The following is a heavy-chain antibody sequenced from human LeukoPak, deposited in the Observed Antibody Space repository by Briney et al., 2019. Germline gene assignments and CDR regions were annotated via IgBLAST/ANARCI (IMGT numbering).Heavy chain of an antibody. D-gene: IGHD2-8*02. CDR3: ARDAPSGAHDY. CDR2: IYHSGST. V-gene: IGHV4-4*02. CDR1: GFTFSSHA. Sequence: GSLRLSRAASGFTFSSHALHWVRQPPGKGLEWIGEIYHSGSTNYNPSLKTRVTISVDKSKNQFSLKLSSVTAANTAVYYCARDAPSGAHDYWGQGTLVTVSS. J-gene: IGHJ4*02.